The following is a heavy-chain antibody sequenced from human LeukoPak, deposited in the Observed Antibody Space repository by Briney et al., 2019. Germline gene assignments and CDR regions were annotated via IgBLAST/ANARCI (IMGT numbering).Heavy chain of an antibody. CDR2: INRDGSER. CDR1: GFTFSNYW. V-gene: IGHV3-7*03. CDR3: ARGTTYGPDY. D-gene: IGHD2/OR15-2a*01. Sequence: GGSLRLSCAASGFTFSNYWMTWVRQAPGKGLEWVANINRDGSERYYVDSVKGRFTISRDDAKSSLYLQMNSLRAEDTAVYYCARGTTYGPDYWGQGTLVTVSS. J-gene: IGHJ4*02.